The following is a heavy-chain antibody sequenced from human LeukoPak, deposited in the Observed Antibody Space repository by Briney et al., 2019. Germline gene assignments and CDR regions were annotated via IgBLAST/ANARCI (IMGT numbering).Heavy chain of an antibody. CDR2: INHSGST. CDR3: ARFDCSGGSCYSGY. D-gene: IGHD2-15*01. Sequence: SETLPLTCAVYGGSFSGYYWSWIRQPPGKGLEWIGEINHSGSTNYNPSLKSRVTISVDTSKNQFSLKLSSVTAADTAVYYCARFDCSGGSCYSGYWGQGTLVTVSS. V-gene: IGHV4-34*09. CDR1: GGSFSGYY. J-gene: IGHJ4*02.